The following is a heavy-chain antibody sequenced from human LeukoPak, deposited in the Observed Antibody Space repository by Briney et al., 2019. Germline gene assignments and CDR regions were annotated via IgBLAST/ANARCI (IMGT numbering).Heavy chain of an antibody. J-gene: IGHJ4*02. CDR1: GFTFSSYS. V-gene: IGHV3-21*01. CDR2: ISSSSSYI. CDR3: ARSSGYDSPLYY. Sequence: GGSLRLSRAASGFTFSSYSMNWVRQAPGKGLEWVSSISSSSSYIYYADSVKGRFTISRDNAKNSLYLQMNSLRAEDTAVYYCARSSGYDSPLYYWGQGTLVTVSS. D-gene: IGHD5-12*01.